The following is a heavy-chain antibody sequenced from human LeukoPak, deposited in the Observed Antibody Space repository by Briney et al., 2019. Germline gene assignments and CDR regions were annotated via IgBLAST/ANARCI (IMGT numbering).Heavy chain of an antibody. CDR1: GASINSYY. CDR3: ARGMTTVTH. D-gene: IGHD4-11*01. CDR2: IYYSGIT. V-gene: IGHV4-59*08. Sequence: PSETLSLTCTVSGASINSYYWSWIRQPPGKGLEWLGYIYYSGITNYNPSLKSRVTISVDTSRNQFSLKLSSVTAADTAVYYCARGMTTVTHWGQGTLGTVSS. J-gene: IGHJ4*02.